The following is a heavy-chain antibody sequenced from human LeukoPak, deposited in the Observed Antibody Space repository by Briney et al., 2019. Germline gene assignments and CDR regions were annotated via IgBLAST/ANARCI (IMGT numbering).Heavy chain of an antibody. V-gene: IGHV4-59*08. J-gene: IGHJ3*02. D-gene: IGHD6-19*01. CDR1: GGSISSYY. Sequence: SETLSLTCTVSGGSISSYYWSWIRQPPGKGLEWIGYIYYSGSTNYNPSLKSRVTISVDTSKNQFSLKLSSVTAADTAVYYCARLRPGIAVGGDAFDIWGQGTMVTVSS. CDR3: ARLRPGIAVGGDAFDI. CDR2: IYYSGST.